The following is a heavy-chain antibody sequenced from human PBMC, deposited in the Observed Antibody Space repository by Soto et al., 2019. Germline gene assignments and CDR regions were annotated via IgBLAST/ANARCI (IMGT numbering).Heavy chain of an antibody. Sequence: SETLSLTCAVYGGSFSGYYWSWIRQPPGKGLEWIGEINHSGSTNYNPSLKSRVTISVDTSKNQFSLKLSSVTAADTAVYYCARSGLNDIVGVIFDYWAQRTLVTVSS. CDR1: GGSFSGYY. J-gene: IGHJ4*02. CDR2: INHSGST. CDR3: ARSGLNDIVGVIFDY. D-gene: IGHD1-26*01. V-gene: IGHV4-34*01.